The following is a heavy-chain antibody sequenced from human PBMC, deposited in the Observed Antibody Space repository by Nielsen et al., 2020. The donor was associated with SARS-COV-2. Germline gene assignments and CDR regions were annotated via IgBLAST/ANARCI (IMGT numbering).Heavy chain of an antibody. CDR1: GFTFSTYG. CDR2: ISYDGSNK. D-gene: IGHD2-15*01. Sequence: GGSLRLSGAASGFTFSTYGMHWVRQAPGKGLEWVAAISYDGSNKYYVDSVKGRFTISRDNSKNTLYLQMSSLREEDTAVYYCAKDWTAIVVVPSGGVDYWGQGTLVTVSS. J-gene: IGHJ4*02. V-gene: IGHV3-30*18. CDR3: AKDWTAIVVVPSGGVDY.